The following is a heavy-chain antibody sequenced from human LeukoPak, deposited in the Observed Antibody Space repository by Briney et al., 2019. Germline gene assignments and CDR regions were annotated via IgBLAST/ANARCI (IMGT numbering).Heavy chain of an antibody. CDR1: GXXISNSAYY. D-gene: IGHD3-10*01. CDR3: ARKAPGTSVDV. V-gene: IGHV4-39*01. J-gene: IGHJ6*02. CDR2: ITNTGNP. Sequence: SETLSLTCTVSGXXISNSAYYWVWIRQPPGKGLEWIGTITNTGNPYSNPSLKSRVTISIDTSKTQISLKLTSVTAADTAVFYCARKAPGTSVDVWGQGTPVTVSS.